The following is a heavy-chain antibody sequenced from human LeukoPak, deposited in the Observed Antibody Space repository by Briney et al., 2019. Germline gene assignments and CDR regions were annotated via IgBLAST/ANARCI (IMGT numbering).Heavy chain of an antibody. V-gene: IGHV3-9*01. CDR2: ISWNSGSI. CDR3: AKDILDGYNIRFAFDI. Sequence: SLRLSCAASGFTFDDHAMHWVRQAPGKGLEWVSGISWNSGSIGYADSVKGRFTISRDNAKNSLYLQMNSLRAEDTALYYCAKDILDGYNIRFAFDIWGQGTMVTVSS. J-gene: IGHJ3*02. CDR1: GFTFDDHA. D-gene: IGHD5-24*01.